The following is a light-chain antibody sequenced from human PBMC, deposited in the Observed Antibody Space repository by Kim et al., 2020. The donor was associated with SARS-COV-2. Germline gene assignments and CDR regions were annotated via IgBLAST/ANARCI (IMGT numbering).Light chain of an antibody. CDR2: YDS. Sequence: SYELTRPPSVSVAPGKTARITCGGNNIGSKSVHWYQQKPGQAPVLVIYYDSDRPSGIPERFSGSNSGNTATLTISRVEAGDEADYYCQVWDSSSDHRVFGGGTQRTV. CDR1: NIGSKS. V-gene: IGLV3-21*04. CDR3: QVWDSSSDHRV. J-gene: IGLJ3*02.